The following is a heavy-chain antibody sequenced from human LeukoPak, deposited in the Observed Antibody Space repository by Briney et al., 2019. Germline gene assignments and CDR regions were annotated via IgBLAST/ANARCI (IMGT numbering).Heavy chain of an antibody. D-gene: IGHD3-22*01. Sequence: GGSLRLSCAASGFTFSSNYMSWVRQAPGKGLEWVSAISGSGGSTYYADSVKGRFTISRDNSKNTLYLQMNSLRAEDTALYYCAKDYYDRYFDYWGQGTLVTVSS. CDR3: AKDYYDRYFDY. V-gene: IGHV3-23*01. CDR2: ISGSGGST. J-gene: IGHJ4*02. CDR1: GFTFSSNY.